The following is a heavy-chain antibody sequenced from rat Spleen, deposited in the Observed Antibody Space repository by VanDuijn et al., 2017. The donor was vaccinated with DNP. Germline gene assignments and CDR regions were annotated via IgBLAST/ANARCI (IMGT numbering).Heavy chain of an antibody. V-gene: IGHV5-27*01. J-gene: IGHJ2*01. Sequence: EVKLVESGGALVQPGRSLRLSCVTSGFTFSDHNMAWVRQAPTKGLEWVASITKSGGSTYYRDFVKGRFTISRDNAKSTLYQQMDSLRSEDTATYYCTSLLLKWSFDYWGQGVMVTVSS. CDR3: TSLLLKWSFDY. CDR2: ITKSGGST. CDR1: GFTFSDHN. D-gene: IGHD1-1*01.